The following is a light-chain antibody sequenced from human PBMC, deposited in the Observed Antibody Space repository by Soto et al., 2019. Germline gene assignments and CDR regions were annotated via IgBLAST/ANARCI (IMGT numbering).Light chain of an antibody. CDR1: SRAVGSYNL. CDR3: CSYAGSSTSVV. V-gene: IGLV2-23*01. J-gene: IGLJ2*01. CDR2: EGS. Sequence: QSVLTQPASVSGSPGQSITISCTGTSRAVGSYNLVSWYQPHPGKAPKLMIYEGSKLPSGVSNRFSGSKSGNTASLTIYGLQAEDEADYCCCSYAGSSTSVVFGGGTKLTVL.